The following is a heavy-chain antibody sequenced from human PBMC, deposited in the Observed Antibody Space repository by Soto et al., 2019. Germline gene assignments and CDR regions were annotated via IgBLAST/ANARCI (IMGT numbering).Heavy chain of an antibody. V-gene: IGHV1-2*04. D-gene: IGHD1-26*01. CDR3: AKGDGYYYYGMDV. J-gene: IGHJ6*02. CDR1: GYTFTAYY. Sequence: QVQLVQSGAEVKKPGASVKVSCKASGYTFTAYYMHWVRQAPGQGLEWMGCINPNSGGANSAQKFQGWGTLPSDTSISTAYRDVSRLRAADTIVYYCAKGDGYYYYGMDVCGQGTAVTVSS. CDR2: INPNSGGA.